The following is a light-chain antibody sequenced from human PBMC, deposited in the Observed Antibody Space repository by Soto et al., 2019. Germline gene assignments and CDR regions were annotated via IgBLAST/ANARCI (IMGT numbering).Light chain of an antibody. CDR3: SSYAGYNKYV. CDR1: SSDVGGYNY. J-gene: IGLJ1*01. CDR2: EVS. Sequence: QSALPQPPSASGSPGQSVTISCTGTSSDVGGYNYVSWYQQHPGKAPKLMIYEVSKRPSGVPDRFSGSRSGNTASLTVSGLQAEDEADYYCSSYAGYNKYVFGAGTKLTVL. V-gene: IGLV2-8*01.